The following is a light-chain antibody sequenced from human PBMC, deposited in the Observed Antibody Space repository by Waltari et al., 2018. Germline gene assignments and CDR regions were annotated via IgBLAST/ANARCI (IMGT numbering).Light chain of an antibody. CDR1: QNINTD. Sequence: EIVLTQSPGTVSLSPGERATLSCRASQNINTDLVWYQQKPGQPPRLLMYDASNRASGIPPRFSGSGSGTDFTLIISSLEPEDFAVYFCQQCFYWPRTFGQGTKIEMK. V-gene: IGKV3-11*01. CDR2: DAS. J-gene: IGKJ1*01. CDR3: QQCFYWPRT.